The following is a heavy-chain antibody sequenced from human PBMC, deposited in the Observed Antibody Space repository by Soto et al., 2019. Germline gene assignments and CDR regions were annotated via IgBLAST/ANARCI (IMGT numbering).Heavy chain of an antibody. CDR1: GASISTGDHY. V-gene: IGHV4-30-4*01. CDR3: ARGRGFGYGVDY. D-gene: IGHD5-18*01. Sequence: QVHLQESGPGLVKPSQTLSLTCTVSGASISTGDHYWSWIRQPPGKGPEWMGHIKNSESPYYNPSLQSRVDLSTDTSRDQFSLELRSVTGADTAVYFCARGRGFGYGVDYWGQGILVSVSS. J-gene: IGHJ4*02. CDR2: IKNSESP.